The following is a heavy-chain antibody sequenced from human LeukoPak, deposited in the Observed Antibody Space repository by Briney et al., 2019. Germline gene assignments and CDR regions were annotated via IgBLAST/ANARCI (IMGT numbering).Heavy chain of an antibody. D-gene: IGHD2-21*01. CDR2: ISGSGEST. CDR1: GFTFSSYA. Sequence: PGGSLRLSCAASGFTFSSYAMTWVRQAPGKGLEWVSAISGSGESTYYADSVKGRFTISRDNSKNTVYLQMNSLRAEDTAVYYCARNIPVTRWGYWGQGTLVTVSS. V-gene: IGHV3-23*01. J-gene: IGHJ4*02. CDR3: ARNIPVTRWGY.